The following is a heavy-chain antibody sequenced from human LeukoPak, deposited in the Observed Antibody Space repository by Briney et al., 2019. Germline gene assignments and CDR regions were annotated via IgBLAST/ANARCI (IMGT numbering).Heavy chain of an antibody. V-gene: IGHV3-30*18. J-gene: IGHJ4*02. Sequence: PGGSLRLSCAASGFTFSNYEMNWVRQAPGRGLEWVTVISYDGSIKYYADSVKGRFTISRDNSKNTVYLQMHSLRDEDTAVYYCAKGGEMATIEESDYWGQGTLVTVSS. CDR3: AKGGEMATIEESDY. CDR1: GFTFSNYE. D-gene: IGHD5-24*01. CDR2: ISYDGSIK.